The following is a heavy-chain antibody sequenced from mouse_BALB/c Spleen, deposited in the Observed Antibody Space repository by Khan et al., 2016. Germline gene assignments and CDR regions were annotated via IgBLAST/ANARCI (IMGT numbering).Heavy chain of an antibody. D-gene: IGHD2-5*01. Sequence: EVELVESGGGLVQPGGSRKLSCAASGFNFSSFGMHWVRQAPEKGLEWVAYISSGSNTIYYADTVKGRFTISRDNPKKTLFLQMTSLRYEDTAMYYCARRIVTSDYYGMDYWGQGTSVTVSS. CDR3: ARRIVTSDYYGMDY. CDR2: ISSGSNTI. CDR1: GFNFSSFG. J-gene: IGHJ4*01. V-gene: IGHV5-17*02.